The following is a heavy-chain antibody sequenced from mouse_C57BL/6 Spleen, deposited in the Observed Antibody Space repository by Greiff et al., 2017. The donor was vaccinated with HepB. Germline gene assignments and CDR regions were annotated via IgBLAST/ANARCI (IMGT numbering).Heavy chain of an antibody. J-gene: IGHJ4*01. CDR1: GYTFTDYY. CDR2: IYPGSGNT. D-gene: IGHD1-2*01. CDR3: ARDRITTSAMDY. V-gene: IGHV1-76*01. Sequence: QVQLQQSGAELVRPGASVKLSCKASGYTFTDYYINWVKQRPGQGLEWIARIYPGSGNTYYNEKFKGKATLTAEKSSSTAYMQLSSLTSEDSAVYFCARDRITTSAMDYWGQGTSVTVSS.